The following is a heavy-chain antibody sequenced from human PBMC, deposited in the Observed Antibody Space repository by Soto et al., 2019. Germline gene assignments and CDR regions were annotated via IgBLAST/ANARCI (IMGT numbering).Heavy chain of an antibody. V-gene: IGHV4-4*02. CDR3: ARDHMHTSSSWAFDI. Sequence: SETLSLTCAVPGDSISSDKWWSWVRQPPGKGLEWIGEIHHSGRTNYNPSLKSRVTILVEKSKNQVSLKLNSVTAADTAVYYCARDHMHTSSSWAFDIWGPGTMVTVSS. CDR2: IHHSGRT. D-gene: IGHD2-2*01. CDR1: GDSISSDKW. J-gene: IGHJ3*02.